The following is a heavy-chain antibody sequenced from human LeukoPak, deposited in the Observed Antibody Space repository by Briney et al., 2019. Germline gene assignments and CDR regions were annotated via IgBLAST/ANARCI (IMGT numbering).Heavy chain of an antibody. CDR3: ARADDGGTTVTIYY. J-gene: IGHJ4*02. D-gene: IGHD4-17*01. Sequence: GGSLRLSCAASGFTFSTYGMHWVRQAPGKGLEWVAVIWYDGSNKYYADSVKGRFTISRDNSKNTLDLQMNSLRAEDTAVYYCARADDGGTTVTIYYWGQGTLVTVSS. CDR2: IWYDGSNK. V-gene: IGHV3-33*01. CDR1: GFTFSTYG.